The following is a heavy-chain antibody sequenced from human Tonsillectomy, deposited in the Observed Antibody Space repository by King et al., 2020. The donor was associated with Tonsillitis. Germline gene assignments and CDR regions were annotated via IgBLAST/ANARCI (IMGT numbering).Heavy chain of an antibody. CDR3: ARDIPQRFLEWLLSGYFDY. J-gene: IGHJ4*02. CDR1: GYTFTSYG. D-gene: IGHD3-3*01. V-gene: IGHV1-18*01. Sequence: QLVQSGAEVKKPGASVKVSCKASGYTFTSYGISWVRQAPGQGLEWMGWISAYNGNTNYAQKLQGRGTMTTDTSTSTAYMELRSLRSDDTAVYYCARDIPQRFLEWLLSGYFDYWGQGTLVTVSS. CDR2: ISAYNGNT.